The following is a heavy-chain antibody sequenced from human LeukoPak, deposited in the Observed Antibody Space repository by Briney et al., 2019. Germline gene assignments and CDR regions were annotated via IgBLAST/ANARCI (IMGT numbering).Heavy chain of an antibody. Sequence: SVKVSCKASGGTFSSYAISWVRQAPGQGLEWVGGIIPIFGTANYAQKFQGRVTNTADESTSTAYMELSSLRSEDTAVYYCARAADSSSGGAFDIWGQGTMVTVSS. CDR3: ARAADSSSGGAFDI. J-gene: IGHJ3*02. V-gene: IGHV1-69*13. D-gene: IGHD6-6*01. CDR1: GGTFSSYA. CDR2: IIPIFGTA.